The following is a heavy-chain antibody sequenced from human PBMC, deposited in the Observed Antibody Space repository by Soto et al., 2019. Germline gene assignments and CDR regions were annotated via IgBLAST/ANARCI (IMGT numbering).Heavy chain of an antibody. V-gene: IGHV4-4*02. J-gene: IGHJ4*02. CDR1: GASISNTDW. Sequence: SETLSLTGAVSGASISNTDWWTWVRQPPGKGLERIGEIYHSGTTNCDPSLKSRVTISLDKSKNQFSLTLSSVTAADTAVYYCAIPGAGDFDFWGQGTLVTVSS. D-gene: IGHD1-26*01. CDR3: AIPGAGDFDF. CDR2: IYHSGTT.